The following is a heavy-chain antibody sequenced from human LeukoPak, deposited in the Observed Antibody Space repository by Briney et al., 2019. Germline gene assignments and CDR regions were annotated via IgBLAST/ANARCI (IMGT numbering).Heavy chain of an antibody. CDR3: ARGYGDDYWYFDL. D-gene: IGHD4-17*01. CDR1: GGSISSGGYS. CDR2: IYHNGST. J-gene: IGHJ2*01. Sequence: SETLSLTCAVSGGSISSGGYSWSWIRQPPGKGLEWIGYIYHNGSTYYNPSLKSRVTISVDRSKNQFSLKLSSVTAADTAVYYCARGYGDDYWYFDLWGRGTLVTVSS. V-gene: IGHV4-30-2*01.